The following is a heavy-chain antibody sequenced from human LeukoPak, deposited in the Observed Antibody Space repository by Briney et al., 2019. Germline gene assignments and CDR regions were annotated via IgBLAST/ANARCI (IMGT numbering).Heavy chain of an antibody. D-gene: IGHD3-9*01. CDR2: INPNSGGT. CDR3: ARGTLKPPAYYDILTGYYWQRRRDFDY. J-gene: IGHJ4*02. CDR1: GYTFTGYY. Sequence: ASVKVSCKASGYTFTGYYMHWVRQAPGQGLEWMGWINPNSGGTNYAQKFQGRVTMTRDTSISTAYMELSRLRSDDTAVYYCARGTLKPPAYYDILTGYYWQRRRDFDYWGQGTLVTVSS. V-gene: IGHV1-2*02.